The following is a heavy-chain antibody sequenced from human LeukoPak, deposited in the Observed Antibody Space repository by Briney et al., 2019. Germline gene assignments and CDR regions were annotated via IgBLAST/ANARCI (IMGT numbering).Heavy chain of an antibody. CDR1: GGSISSSISY. V-gene: IGHV4-39*07. CDR2: IYYSGNT. J-gene: IGHJ4*02. D-gene: IGHD5-24*01. CDR3: ARRTDGYKNVQFDY. Sequence: SETLSLTCTVSGGSISSSISYWGWIRQPPGKGLEWIGTIYYSGNTYYNPSLKSRVTISVDTSKNQFSLKLSSVTAADTAVYYCARRTDGYKNVQFDYWGQGTLVTVSS.